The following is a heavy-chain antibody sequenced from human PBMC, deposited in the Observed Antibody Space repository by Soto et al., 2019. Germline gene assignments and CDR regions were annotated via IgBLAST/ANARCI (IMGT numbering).Heavy chain of an antibody. CDR2: IYHSGST. D-gene: IGHD4-17*01. Sequence: PSETLSLTCAVSGGSISGGGYSWSWIRHPPGKCLEWIGYIYHSGSTYYNPSLKSRVTISVDRSKNQFSLKLSSVTAADPAAYYCARAPNVDSGARYYFDYWGQGTLVTVSS. V-gene: IGHV4-30-2*01. CDR3: ARAPNVDSGARYYFDY. CDR1: GGSISGGGYS. J-gene: IGHJ4*02.